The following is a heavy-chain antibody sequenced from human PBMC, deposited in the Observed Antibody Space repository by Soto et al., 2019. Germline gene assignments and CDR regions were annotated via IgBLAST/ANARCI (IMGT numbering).Heavy chain of an antibody. J-gene: IGHJ4*02. D-gene: IGHD3-10*01. CDR1: GFTFSTYA. CDR3: AKSYYDSGCSVHPFDY. V-gene: IGHV3-23*01. Sequence: EVQLLESGGGLVQPGGSLRLSCAASGFTFSTYAMSWVRQAPGKGLEWVSSISGSAGSTYYAASVKGRFTISRDNSKKTLYLEMNSLRTEDTAVYHCAKSYYDSGCSVHPFDYWGQGTLVTVSS. CDR2: ISGSAGST.